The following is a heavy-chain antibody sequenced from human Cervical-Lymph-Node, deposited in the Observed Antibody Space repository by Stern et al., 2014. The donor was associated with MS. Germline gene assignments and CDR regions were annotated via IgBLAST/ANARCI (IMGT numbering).Heavy chain of an antibody. D-gene: IGHD3-10*01. CDR3: ARDLVWFGELDWGAMDV. V-gene: IGHV3-30-3*01. CDR1: GFNFSSYA. Sequence: EQLVESGGGVVQPGRALRLSCAATGFNFSSYAMQWVRQAPGKGLEWVAVIAYDGSKEYYGESVKGRFTVSRDNSKNTLFLQVNSLKPEDTAEYYCARDLVWFGELDWGAMDVWGHGTTVTVSS. CDR2: IAYDGSKE. J-gene: IGHJ6*02.